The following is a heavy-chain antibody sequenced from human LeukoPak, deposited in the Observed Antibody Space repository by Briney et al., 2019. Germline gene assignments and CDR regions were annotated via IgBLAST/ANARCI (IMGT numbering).Heavy chain of an antibody. CDR3: ARHNRLHRRYHAFDI. CDR2: IYPGDSDT. D-gene: IGHD2-2*02. V-gene: IGHV5-51*01. J-gene: IGHJ3*02. Sequence: GESLKISCKGSGYSFTSYWIGWVRQMPGKGLEWMGIIYPGDSDTRYSPSFQGQVTISADKSISTAYLQWSSLKASDTAMYYCARHNRLHRRYHAFDIWGQGTMVTVSS. CDR1: GYSFTSYW.